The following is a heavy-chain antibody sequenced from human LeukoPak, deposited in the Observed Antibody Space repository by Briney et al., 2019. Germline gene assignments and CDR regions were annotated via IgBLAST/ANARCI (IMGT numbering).Heavy chain of an antibody. J-gene: IGHJ4*02. CDR1: GYTFTSYG. CDR2: ISAYNGNT. D-gene: IGHD2-2*01. Sequence: ASVKVSCKATGYTFTSYGITWVRQAPGQGLEWMGWISAYNGNTNYAQKLQGRVTMTTDTSTSTAYLDLRSLRSDDTAVYYCARAEQYQLLLHWGQGTLVTVSS. V-gene: IGHV1-18*01. CDR3: ARAEQYQLLLH.